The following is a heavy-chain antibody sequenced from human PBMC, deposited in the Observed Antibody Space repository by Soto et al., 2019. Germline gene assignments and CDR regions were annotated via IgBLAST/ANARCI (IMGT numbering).Heavy chain of an antibody. CDR3: ARDPSGGGNSVGSTFDY. Sequence: ASVKVSCKASGYTFTSYYMHWVRQAPGQGLEWMGIINPSGGSTSYAQKFQGRVTMTRDTSTSTVYMELSSLRSEDTAVYYCARDPSGGGNSVGSTFDYWGQGTLVTVSS. V-gene: IGHV1-46*03. CDR1: GYTFTSYY. J-gene: IGHJ4*02. D-gene: IGHD2-21*02. CDR2: INPSGGST.